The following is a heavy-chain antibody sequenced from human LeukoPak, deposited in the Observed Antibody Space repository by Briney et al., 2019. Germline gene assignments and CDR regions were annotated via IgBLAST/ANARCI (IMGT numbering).Heavy chain of an antibody. D-gene: IGHD5-18*01. CDR1: GFTFGTYW. CDR3: ATDASGDSYADY. J-gene: IGHJ4*02. Sequence: GGSLRFSCAASGFTFGTYWMNWVRQAPGRELEWVANIKPDGSHIYYVDSVKGRFTISRDNAKNSLYLQIISLRAEDTAIYYCATDASGDSYADYWGQGTRVTVSS. V-gene: IGHV3-7*01. CDR2: IKPDGSHI.